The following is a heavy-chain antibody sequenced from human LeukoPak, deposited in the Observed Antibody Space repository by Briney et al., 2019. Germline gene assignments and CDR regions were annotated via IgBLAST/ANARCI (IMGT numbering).Heavy chain of an antibody. V-gene: IGHV1-8*01. Sequence: ASVKVSCKASGYTFTSYDINWVRQATGQGLEWMGWMNPNSGNTGYAQKFQGRVTMTRNTSVSTAYMELSSLRSEDTAVYYCARAEIAAAGQIDYWGQGTLVTVSS. D-gene: IGHD6-13*01. CDR1: GYTFTSYD. J-gene: IGHJ4*02. CDR2: MNPNSGNT. CDR3: ARAEIAAAGQIDY.